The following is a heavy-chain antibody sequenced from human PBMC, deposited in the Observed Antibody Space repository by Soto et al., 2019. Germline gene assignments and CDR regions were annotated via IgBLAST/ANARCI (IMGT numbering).Heavy chain of an antibody. J-gene: IGHJ3*02. V-gene: IGHV3-49*03. CDR3: TRVMGYDYVWGSYRYTSLSLDAFDI. CDR1: GFTFGDYA. D-gene: IGHD3-16*02. Sequence: PGGSLRLSCTASGFTFGDYAMSWFRQAPGKGLEWVGFIRSKAYGGTTEYAASVKGRFTISRDDSKSIAYLQMNSLKTEDTAVYYCTRVMGYDYVWGSYRYTSLSLDAFDIWGQGTMVTVSS. CDR2: IRSKAYGGTT.